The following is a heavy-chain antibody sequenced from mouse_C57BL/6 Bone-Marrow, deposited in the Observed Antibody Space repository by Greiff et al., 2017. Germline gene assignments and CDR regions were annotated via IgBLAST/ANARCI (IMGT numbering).Heavy chain of an antibody. CDR3: ASYGGYYFDY. J-gene: IGHJ2*01. CDR1: GYTFTSYW. D-gene: IGHD1-2*01. CDR2: IDPSDSYT. V-gene: IGHV1-50*01. Sequence: VKLMESGAELVKPGASVKLSCKASGYTFTSYWMQWVKQRPGQGLEWIGEIDPSDSYTNYNQKFKGKATLTVDTSSSTAYMQLSSLTSEDSAVYYCASYGGYYFDYWGQGTTLTVSS.